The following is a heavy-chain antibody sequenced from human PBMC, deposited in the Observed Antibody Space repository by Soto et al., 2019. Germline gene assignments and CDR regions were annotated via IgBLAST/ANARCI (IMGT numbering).Heavy chain of an antibody. CDR1: GGSISSGGYY. CDR3: ARDLGSYGYNWFDP. Sequence: LSLTCTVSGGSISSGGYYWSWIRQHPGKGLEWIGYIYYSGSTYYNPSLKSRVTISVDTSKNQFSLKLSSVTAADTAVYYCARDLGSYGYNWFDPWGQGXLVTVYS. D-gene: IGHD5-18*01. J-gene: IGHJ5*02. V-gene: IGHV4-31*03. CDR2: IYYSGST.